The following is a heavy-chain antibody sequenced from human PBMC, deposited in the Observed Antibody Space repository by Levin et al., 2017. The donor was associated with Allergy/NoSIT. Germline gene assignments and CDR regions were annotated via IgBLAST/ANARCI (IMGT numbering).Heavy chain of an antibody. CDR3: ARHPLVRFLKVRGELNFHYYMDV. Sequence: GESLKISCKGSGYSFTNYWIGWVRQMPGKGLEWMGIIYPGDSDTRYSPSFQGHVTISADKSISTAYLQWSSLKASDTAMYYCARHPLVRFLKVRGELNFHYYMDVWGKGTTVTVSS. J-gene: IGHJ6*03. D-gene: IGHD1-7*01. V-gene: IGHV5-51*01. CDR2: IYPGDSDT. CDR1: GYSFTNYW.